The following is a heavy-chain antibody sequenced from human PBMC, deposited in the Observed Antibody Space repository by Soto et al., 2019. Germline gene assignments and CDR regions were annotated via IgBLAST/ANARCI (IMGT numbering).Heavy chain of an antibody. CDR1: ECNFISYA. V-gene: IGHV3-23*01. J-gene: IGHJ6*02. Sequence: VPMRVCKRAAECNFISYAMRWVRQDPGKGLEWVSAISGSGGSTYYADSVKGRFTISRDNAKNSLYLQMNSLRAEDTAVYYCARFYYDSSGYLTSPYYYYYGMDVWGQGTTVTVSS. CDR3: ARFYYDSSGYLTSPYYYYYGMDV. CDR2: ISGSGGST. D-gene: IGHD3-22*01.